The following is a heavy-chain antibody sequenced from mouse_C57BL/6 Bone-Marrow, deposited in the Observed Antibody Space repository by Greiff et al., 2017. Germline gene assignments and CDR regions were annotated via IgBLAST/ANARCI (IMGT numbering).Heavy chain of an antibody. D-gene: IGHD1-1*01. CDR3: ARKDYYGSSYDPLYYAMDY. CDR1: GYTFTSYW. V-gene: IGHV1-72*01. Sequence: QVHVKQPGAELVKPGASVKLSCKASGYTFTSYWMHWVKQRPGRGLEWIGRIDPNSGGTKYNEKFKSKATLTVDKPSSTAYMQLSSLTSEDSAVYYCARKDYYGSSYDPLYYAMDYWGQGTSVTVSS. CDR2: IDPNSGGT. J-gene: IGHJ4*01.